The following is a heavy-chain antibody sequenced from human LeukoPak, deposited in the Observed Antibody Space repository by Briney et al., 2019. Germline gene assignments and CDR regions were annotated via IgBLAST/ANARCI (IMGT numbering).Heavy chain of an antibody. J-gene: IGHJ6*02. CDR3: ARGGYSSSWYGGRWHYGMDA. CDR1: GGSISSYY. Sequence: SETLSLTCTVSGGSISSYYWSWIRQPPGKGLEWIGYIYYSGSTNYNPSLKSRVTISVDTSKNQFSLKLSSVTAADTAVYYCARGGYSSSWYGGRWHYGMDAWGQGTTVTVSS. V-gene: IGHV4-59*01. D-gene: IGHD6-13*01. CDR2: IYYSGST.